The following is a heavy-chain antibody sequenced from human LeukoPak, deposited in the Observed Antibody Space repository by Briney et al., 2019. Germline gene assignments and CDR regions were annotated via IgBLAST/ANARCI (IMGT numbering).Heavy chain of an antibody. V-gene: IGHV3-30*04. Sequence: SGGSLRLSCAASGFTFSTYAMHWVRQAPGKGLEWVAVISYDGRNEFYADSVKGRFTISRDNSKNTLYLQMNSLRVEDTAVYYCARVRVGDYLRYAFDIWGQGTVVTVSS. CDR1: GFTFSTYA. J-gene: IGHJ3*02. CDR2: ISYDGRNE. CDR3: ARVRVGDYLRYAFDI. D-gene: IGHD4-17*01.